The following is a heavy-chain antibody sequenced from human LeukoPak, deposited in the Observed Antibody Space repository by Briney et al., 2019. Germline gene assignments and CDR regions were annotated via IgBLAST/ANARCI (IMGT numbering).Heavy chain of an antibody. D-gene: IGHD6-6*01. CDR2: INHSGST. CDR1: GGSFSGYY. J-gene: IGHJ4*02. CDR3: ARGAGQKKQLARFVY. V-gene: IGHV4-34*01. Sequence: SETLSLTCAVYGGSFSGYYWSWIRQPPGKGLEWIGEINHSGSTNYNPSLKSRVTISVDTSKNQFSLKLSSVTAADTAVYYCARGAGQKKQLARFVYWGQGTLVTVSS.